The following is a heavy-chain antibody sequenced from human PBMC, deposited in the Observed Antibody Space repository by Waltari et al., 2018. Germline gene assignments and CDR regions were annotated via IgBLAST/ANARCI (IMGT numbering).Heavy chain of an antibody. V-gene: IGHV5-51*01. D-gene: IGHD3-9*01. CDR2: NYPGDSET. CDR3: ARQSRSSDWYDY. Sequence: EVQLVQSGVEVKKPGESLKISCLGSGYKFSSYWIAWVRQVPGKGLEWVGINYPGDSETRYSPSFQGQVTMSVDKSATTAYLQWTNMKASDTAMYYCARQSRSSDWYDYWGQGTLITVSS. J-gene: IGHJ4*02. CDR1: GYKFSSYW.